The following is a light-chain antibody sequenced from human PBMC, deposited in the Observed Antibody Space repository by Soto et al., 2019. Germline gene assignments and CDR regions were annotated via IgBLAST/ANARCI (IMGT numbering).Light chain of an antibody. J-gene: IGKJ1*01. Sequence: EIVMTQSPATLSESPGERATLSCRASQSVSSNLAWYQQKPGQAPRLLIYAASTRATGIPARFSGSGSGTEFTLTISSLQSEDFAVYYCQHYNNWPPWTLGQGTKVEIK. CDR1: QSVSSN. CDR3: QHYNNWPPWT. V-gene: IGKV3-15*01. CDR2: AAS.